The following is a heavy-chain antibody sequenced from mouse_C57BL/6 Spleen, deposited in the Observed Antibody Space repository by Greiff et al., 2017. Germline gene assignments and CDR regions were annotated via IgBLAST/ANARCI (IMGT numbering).Heavy chain of an antibody. Sequence: QVQLQQSGAELVMPGASVKLSCKASGYTFTSYWMHWVKQRPGQGLEWIGEIDPSDSYTNYNQKFKGKSTLTVDKSSSTAYMQLSSLTSEDSAVYYCARRHYGSSGFAYWGQGTLVTVSA. V-gene: IGHV1-69*01. CDR2: IDPSDSYT. J-gene: IGHJ3*01. D-gene: IGHD1-1*01. CDR1: GYTFTSYW. CDR3: ARRHYGSSGFAY.